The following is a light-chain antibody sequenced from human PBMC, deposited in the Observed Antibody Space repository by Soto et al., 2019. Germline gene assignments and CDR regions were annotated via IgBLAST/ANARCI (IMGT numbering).Light chain of an antibody. Sequence: QAVVTQPPSASGTPGQRVTISCSGSSSNIGSNTVNWYQQLPGTAPKLLIYSNNQRPSGVPDRFSGSKSGTSASLAISGLQYEDEADYYCAAWDDSLTGYVFGTGTKVTVL. CDR1: SSNIGSNT. J-gene: IGLJ1*01. V-gene: IGLV1-44*01. CDR2: SNN. CDR3: AAWDDSLTGYV.